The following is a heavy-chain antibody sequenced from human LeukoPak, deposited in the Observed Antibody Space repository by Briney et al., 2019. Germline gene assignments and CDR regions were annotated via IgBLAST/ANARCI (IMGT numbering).Heavy chain of an antibody. CDR3: ARSRGRIAARPGLDY. CDR1: GGSFSGYY. CDR2: INHSGST. D-gene: IGHD6-6*01. Sequence: PSETLSLTCAVYGGSFSGYYWSWIRQPPGKGLEWIGEINHSGSTNYNPSLKSRVTISVDTSKNQFSLKLSSVTAADTAVYYCARSRGRIAARPGLDYWGQGTLVTVSS. J-gene: IGHJ4*02. V-gene: IGHV4-34*01.